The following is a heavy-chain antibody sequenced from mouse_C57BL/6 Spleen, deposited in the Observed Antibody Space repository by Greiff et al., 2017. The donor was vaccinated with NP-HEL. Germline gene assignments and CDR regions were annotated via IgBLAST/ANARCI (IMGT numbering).Heavy chain of an antibody. CDR1: GFTFSSYA. CDR3: ARDSLYGTPFAY. Sequence: EVHLVESGGGLVKPGGSLKLSCAASGFTFSSYAMSWVRQTPEKRLEWVATISDGGSYTYYPDNVKGRFTISRDNAKNNLYLQMSHLKSEDTAMYYCARDSLYGTPFAYWGQGTLVTVSA. D-gene: IGHD1-1*01. CDR2: ISDGGSYT. J-gene: IGHJ3*01. V-gene: IGHV5-4*01.